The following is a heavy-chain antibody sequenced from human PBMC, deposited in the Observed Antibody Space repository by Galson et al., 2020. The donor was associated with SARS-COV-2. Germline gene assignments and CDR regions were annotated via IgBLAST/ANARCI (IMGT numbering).Heavy chain of an antibody. CDR1: GGSISSGGYY. D-gene: IGHD3-10*01. CDR3: ARDRWAQRGEGFGNVPFET. V-gene: IGHV4-31*03. CDR2: IYYSGIT. J-gene: IGHJ3*02. Sequence: SETLSLTCTVSGGSISSGGYYWGWVRHHPGKGLEWIGYIYYSGITDYNPSLKSRVTISVDTSKNQFSLKLSSVTAADTAVYYCARDRWAQRGEGFGNVPFETWGQGTRISVTS.